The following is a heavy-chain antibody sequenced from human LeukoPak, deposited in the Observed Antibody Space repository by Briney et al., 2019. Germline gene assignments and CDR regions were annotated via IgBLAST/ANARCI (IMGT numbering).Heavy chain of an antibody. CDR2: ISSSGSTI. CDR1: GFSFSSYE. V-gene: IGHV3-48*03. D-gene: IGHD3-3*01. Sequence: PGGSLRLSCAASGFSFSSYEMNWVRQAPGKGLEWLSYISSSGSTIYYADSVKGRFTISRDNAKNSLYLQMNSLRAEDTAVYYCARVGAGYDFWSGSFDYWGQGTLVTVSS. J-gene: IGHJ4*02. CDR3: ARVGAGYDFWSGSFDY.